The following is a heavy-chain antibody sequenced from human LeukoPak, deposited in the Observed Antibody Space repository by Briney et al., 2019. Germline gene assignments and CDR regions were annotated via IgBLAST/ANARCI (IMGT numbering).Heavy chain of an antibody. J-gene: IGHJ5*02. V-gene: IGHV3-7*01. D-gene: IGHD3-10*01. CDR3: ASDCDSESYEGGWFDP. Sequence: PGGSLRLSCAASGFTFSSYWMSWVRQAPGKGLEWVANIKQDGSEKYYLDSVKGRFTISRDNAKNSLYLQMHSLRAEDTAVYYCASDCDSESYEGGWFDPWGQGTLVTVSS. CDR2: IKQDGSEK. CDR1: GFTFSSYW.